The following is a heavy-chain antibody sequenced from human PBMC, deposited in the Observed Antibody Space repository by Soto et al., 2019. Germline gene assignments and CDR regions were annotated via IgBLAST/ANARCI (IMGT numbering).Heavy chain of an antibody. Sequence: GASVKVSCKASGGTFSSYAISWVRQAPGQGLEWMGGIIPIFGTANYAQKFQGRVTITADKSTSTAYMELSSLRSEDTAVYYCANSAQGDSSGYGSYYYSGMDVWGQGTTVTGS. CDR2: IIPIFGTA. D-gene: IGHD3-22*01. V-gene: IGHV1-69*06. J-gene: IGHJ6*02. CDR1: GGTFSSYA. CDR3: ANSAQGDSSGYGSYYYSGMDV.